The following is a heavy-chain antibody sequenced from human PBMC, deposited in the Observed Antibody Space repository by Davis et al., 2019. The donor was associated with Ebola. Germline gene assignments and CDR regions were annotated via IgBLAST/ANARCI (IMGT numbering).Heavy chain of an antibody. CDR3: AKDLSGSYGPFDY. Sequence: PGGSLRLSCAASGFTFSSYGMHWVRQAPGKGLEWVAVISYDGSNKYYADSVKGRFTISRDNSKNTLYLQMNSLRAEDTAVYYCAKDLSGSYGPFDYWGQGTLVTVSS. V-gene: IGHV3-30*18. J-gene: IGHJ4*02. D-gene: IGHD1-26*01. CDR1: GFTFSSYG. CDR2: ISYDGSNK.